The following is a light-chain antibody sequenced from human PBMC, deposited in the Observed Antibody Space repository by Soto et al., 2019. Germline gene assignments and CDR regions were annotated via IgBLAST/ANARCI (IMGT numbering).Light chain of an antibody. CDR3: QQTSTTPGT. Sequence: DVQMTQSPSSLSASVGDSVTITCRSSQTVKTYLNWYQHKPGKAPQLLIYASSLLQTGVASRFSGGGSGTYFSLTISSLPPEDFATYYCQQTSTTPGTFGQGTKVEIK. J-gene: IGKJ1*01. CDR1: QTVKTY. V-gene: IGKV1-39*01. CDR2: ASS.